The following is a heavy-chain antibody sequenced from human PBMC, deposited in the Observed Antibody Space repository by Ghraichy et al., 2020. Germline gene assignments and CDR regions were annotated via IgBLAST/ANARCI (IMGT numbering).Heavy chain of an antibody. CDR1: GGSFSGYY. V-gene: IGHV4-34*01. Sequence: SETLSLTCAVYGGSFSGYYWSWIRQPPGKGLEWIGEINHSGSTNYNPSLKSRVTISVDTSKNQFSLKLSSVTAADTAVYYCARLGHDYSNYLPPGSYYYYYYMDVWGKGTTVTVSS. CDR2: INHSGST. D-gene: IGHD4-11*01. J-gene: IGHJ6*03. CDR3: ARLGHDYSNYLPPGSYYYYYYMDV.